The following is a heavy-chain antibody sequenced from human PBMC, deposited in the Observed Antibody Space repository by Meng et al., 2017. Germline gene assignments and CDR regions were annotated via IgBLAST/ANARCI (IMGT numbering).Heavy chain of an antibody. CDR1: GFTFRDYH. J-gene: IGHJ5*02. D-gene: IGHD2/OR15-2a*01. V-gene: IGHV3-11*04. CDR3: ARDHGFLNWFDP. Sequence: VQLVESGGGLVKAGGSLRLSCAASGFTFRDYHMTWIRQAPGKGLEWVSSISTTGSSIYYADSVKGRFSISRDNAENSLYLQINSLRVEDTAVYYCARDHGFLNWFDPWGQGTLVTVSS. CDR2: ISTTGSSI.